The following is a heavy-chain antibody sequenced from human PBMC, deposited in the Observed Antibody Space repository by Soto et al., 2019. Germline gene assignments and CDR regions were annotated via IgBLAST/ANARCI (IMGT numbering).Heavy chain of an antibody. D-gene: IGHD1-20*01. J-gene: IGHJ5*02. Sequence: SETLSLTCAVSGGSISSGGYSWSWIRQPPGKGLEWIGYIYHSGSTYYNPSLKSRVTISVDRSKNQFSLKLSSVTAADTAVYYCAREGITGTRWFDPWGQGTLVTVS. V-gene: IGHV4-30-2*01. CDR3: AREGITGTRWFDP. CDR1: GGSISSGGYS. CDR2: IYHSGST.